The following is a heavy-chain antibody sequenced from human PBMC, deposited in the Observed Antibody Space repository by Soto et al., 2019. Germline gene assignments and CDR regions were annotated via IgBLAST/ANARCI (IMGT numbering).Heavy chain of an antibody. V-gene: IGHV1-58*02. CDR3: AADSHYVRYYYYMDV. CDR2: IVVGSGNT. D-gene: IGHD3-10*02. J-gene: IGHJ6*03. Sequence: GASVKVACKASGFTFTSSAMQWVRQARGQRLEWIGWIVVGSGNTNYAQKFQERVTITRDMSTSTAYMELSSLRSEDTAVYYCAADSHYVRYYYYMDVWGKGTTVTVSS. CDR1: GFTFTSSA.